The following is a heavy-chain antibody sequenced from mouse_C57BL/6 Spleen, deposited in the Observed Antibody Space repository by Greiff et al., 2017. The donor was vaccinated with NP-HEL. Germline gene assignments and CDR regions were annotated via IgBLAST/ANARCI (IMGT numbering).Heavy chain of an antibody. CDR3: ARHLYYDYDWYFDV. CDR1: GFTFSSYG. V-gene: IGHV5-6*01. J-gene: IGHJ1*03. Sequence: EVKLVESGGDLVKPGGSLKLSCAASGFTFSSYGMSWVRQTPDKRLEWVATISSGGSYTYYPDSVKGRFTISRDNAKNTLYLQMSSLKSEDTAMYYCARHLYYDYDWYFDVWGTGTTVTVSS. D-gene: IGHD2-4*01. CDR2: ISSGGSYT.